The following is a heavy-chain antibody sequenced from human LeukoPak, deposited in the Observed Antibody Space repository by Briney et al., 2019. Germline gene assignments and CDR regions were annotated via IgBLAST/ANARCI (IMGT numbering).Heavy chain of an antibody. Sequence: ASVKVSCKASGYTFTSYGISWVRQAPGQGLEWRGWISAYNGNTNYAQKLQGRVTMTTDTSTSTAYMELRSLRSDDTAVYYCARLRVPAAIGSGWPDYWGQGTLVTVSS. CDR3: ARLRVPAAIGSGWPDY. CDR1: GYTFTSYG. V-gene: IGHV1-18*04. CDR2: ISAYNGNT. D-gene: IGHD2-2*01. J-gene: IGHJ4*02.